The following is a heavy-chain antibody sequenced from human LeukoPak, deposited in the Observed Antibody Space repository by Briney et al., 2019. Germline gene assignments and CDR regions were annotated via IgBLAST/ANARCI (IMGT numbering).Heavy chain of an antibody. CDR3: ARGRIRDYGSGSYYTNFDY. CDR1: GGSISSYY. J-gene: IGHJ4*02. D-gene: IGHD3-10*01. Sequence: PSETLSLTCTVSGGSISSYYWSWIRQPPGKGLEWIGYIYYSGSTNYNPSLKSRVTISVDTSKNQFSLKLSSVTAADTAVYYCARGRIRDYGSGSYYTNFDYWGQGTLVTVSS. V-gene: IGHV4-59*01. CDR2: IYYSGST.